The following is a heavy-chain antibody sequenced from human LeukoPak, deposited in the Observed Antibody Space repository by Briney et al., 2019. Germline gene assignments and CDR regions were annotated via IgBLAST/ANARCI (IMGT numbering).Heavy chain of an antibody. CDR1: GFTFSSYG. J-gene: IGHJ4*02. Sequence: GGSLRLSCAASGFTFSSYGMHWVRQAPGKGLEWVAVISYDGSNKYYADSVKGRFTISRDNAKNSLYLQMNSLRAEDTAVYYCARDWGLHDYVWGSYRTYYFDYWGQGTLVTVSS. V-gene: IGHV3-30*03. D-gene: IGHD3-16*02. CDR3: ARDWGLHDYVWGSYRTYYFDY. CDR2: ISYDGSNK.